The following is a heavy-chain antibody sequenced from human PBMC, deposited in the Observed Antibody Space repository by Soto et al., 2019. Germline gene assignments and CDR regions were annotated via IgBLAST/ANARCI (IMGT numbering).Heavy chain of an antibody. CDR3: VRDRYYGSGSLFEN. D-gene: IGHD3-10*01. V-gene: IGHV3-13*01. Sequence: EVHLVESGGGLVQPGGSLRLSCAASGFVFSDHDMHWVRQVPGKGLEWVSEIGVAGDTYYPDSVKGRFTISRENARNSLYLHMTGLRAGDTAIYYCVRDRYYGSGSLFENWGQGTPVTVSS. J-gene: IGHJ4*02. CDR2: IGVAGDT. CDR1: GFVFSDHD.